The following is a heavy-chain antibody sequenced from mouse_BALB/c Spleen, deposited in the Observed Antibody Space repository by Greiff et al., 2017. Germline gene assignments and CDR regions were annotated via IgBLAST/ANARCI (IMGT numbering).Heavy chain of an antibody. V-gene: IGHV2-2*02. CDR2: IWSGGST. J-gene: IGHJ3*01. Sequence: VKLQESGPGLVQPSQSLSITCTVSGFSLTSYGVHWVRQSPGKGLEWLGVIWSGGSTDYNAAFISRLSISKDNSKSQVFFKMNSLQANDTAIYYCARNYGKLGAWFAYWGQGTLVTVSA. CDR1: GFSLTSYG. CDR3: ARNYGKLGAWFAY. D-gene: IGHD4-1*01.